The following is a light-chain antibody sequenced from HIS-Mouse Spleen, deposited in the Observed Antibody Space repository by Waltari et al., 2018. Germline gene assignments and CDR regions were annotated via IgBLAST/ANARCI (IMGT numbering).Light chain of an antibody. J-gene: IGLJ3*02. CDR2: NDS. V-gene: IGLV3-25*03. CDR1: ALPKQY. Sequence: SYELTQPPSVSVSPGQTARITCAGAALPKQYAYWYQQKPGQAPVLVIYNDSERPSGIPERFSGSSSGTTVTLTISGVQAEDEADYYCQSADSSGTGWVFGGGTKLTVL. CDR3: QSADSSGTGWV.